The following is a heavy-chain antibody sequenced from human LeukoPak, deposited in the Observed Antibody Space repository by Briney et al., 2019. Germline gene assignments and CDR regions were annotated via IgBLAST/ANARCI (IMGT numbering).Heavy chain of an antibody. D-gene: IGHD2-2*01. CDR3: ARDIVVVPPIRGLYYYYGMDV. V-gene: IGHV1-69*17. J-gene: IGHJ6*02. Sequence: SVKVSCKASGATFSSYAISWVRQAPGQGLGWRGGFIPIFGITNYAQKFQGRVTITADKSTSTAYMELSSLRSEDTAVYYCARDIVVVPPIRGLYYYYGMDVWGQGTTVTVSS. CDR1: GATFSSYA. CDR2: FIPIFGIT.